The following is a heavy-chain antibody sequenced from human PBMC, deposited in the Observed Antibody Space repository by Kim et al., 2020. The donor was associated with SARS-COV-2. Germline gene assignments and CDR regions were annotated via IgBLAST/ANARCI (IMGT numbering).Heavy chain of an antibody. CDR2: IHYDGSNK. J-gene: IGHJ5*02. CDR3: AKDYSAVATFNWFDP. CDR1: GFTFSNYA. V-gene: IGHV3-30*04. D-gene: IGHD4-4*01. Sequence: GGSLRLSCAASGFTFSNYAMHWVRQAPGKGLEWVSAIHYDGSNKYYADSVKGRFIISRDNSKNTLYLQMNSLRAEDTAVYYCAKDYSAVATFNWFDPWGQGTLVTVSS.